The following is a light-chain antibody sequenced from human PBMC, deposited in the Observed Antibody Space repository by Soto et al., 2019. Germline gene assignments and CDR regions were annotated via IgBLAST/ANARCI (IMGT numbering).Light chain of an antibody. V-gene: IGKV2-30*01. CDR3: MQGTLPFT. J-gene: IGKJ3*01. CDR2: KVS. CDR1: QSLVYSDGNTY. Sequence: DVVMTQSPLSLPVTLGQPASISCRSSQSLVYSDGNTYLNWFQQRPGQSPRRLIYKVSNRDSGVPERFSGSGSGTDFTLKSSRVAADDVGVYYCMQGTLPFTFGPGTKVDIK.